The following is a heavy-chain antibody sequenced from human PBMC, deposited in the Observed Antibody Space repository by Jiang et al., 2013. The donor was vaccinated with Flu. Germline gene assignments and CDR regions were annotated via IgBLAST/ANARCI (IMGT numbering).Heavy chain of an antibody. CDR1: GVSITSHY. CDR3: GRLGGIATYSSSWYFDS. CDR2: IFHTGSS. J-gene: IGHJ4*02. D-gene: IGHD6-13*01. V-gene: IGHV4-59*08. Sequence: CTVSGVSITSHYWSWIRQSPGKGLEWIGYIFHTGSSNYNPSLRDRVTMSVDTSKNELSLKLNSVTAADTAVYYCGRLGGIATYSSSWYFDSWGQGTLVTVSS.